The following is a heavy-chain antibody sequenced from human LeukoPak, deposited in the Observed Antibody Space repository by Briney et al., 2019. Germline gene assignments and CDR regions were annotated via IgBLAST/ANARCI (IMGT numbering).Heavy chain of an antibody. J-gene: IGHJ4*02. CDR1: GFTVSSNY. V-gene: IGHV3-53*01. Sequence: PGGSLRLSCAASGFTVSSNYMSWVRQAPGKGLEWVSVIYSGGSTYYADSVKGRFTIPRDNSKNTLYLQMNSLRAEDTAVYYCARGVGSGSRLRAGDYWGQGTLVTVSS. D-gene: IGHD1-26*01. CDR3: ARGVGSGSRLRAGDY. CDR2: IYSGGST.